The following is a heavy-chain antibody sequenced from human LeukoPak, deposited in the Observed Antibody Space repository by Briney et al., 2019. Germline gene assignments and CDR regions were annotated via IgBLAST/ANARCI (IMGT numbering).Heavy chain of an antibody. D-gene: IGHD3-3*01. CDR2: ISYDGSNK. CDR1: GFTFSSYG. J-gene: IGHJ3*02. CDR3: AKGHITIFGVVILNDAFDI. Sequence: GGSLRLSCAASGFTFSSYGMHWVRQALGKGLEWVAVISYDGSNKYYADSVKGRFTISRDNSKNTLYLQMNSLRAEDTAVYYCAKGHITIFGVVILNDAFDIWGQGTMVTVSS. V-gene: IGHV3-30*18.